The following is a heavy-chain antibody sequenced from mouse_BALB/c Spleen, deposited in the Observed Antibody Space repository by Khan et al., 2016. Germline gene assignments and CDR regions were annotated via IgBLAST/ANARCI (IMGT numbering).Heavy chain of an antibody. CDR1: GFTFTDYY. CDR2: IRNKPNGYTT. Sequence: EVELVESGGGLVQPGGSLRLSCTTSGFTFTDYYMSWVRQPPEKALEWLGFIRNKPNGYTTEYSASVKGRFTISRDNSQSILYLQMNILRAEDSATYYCARAAYGNYGYCHVRDFWGRGTSVTVSS. D-gene: IGHD2-10*02. CDR3: ARAAYGNYGYCHVRDF. J-gene: IGHJ4*01. V-gene: IGHV7-3*02.